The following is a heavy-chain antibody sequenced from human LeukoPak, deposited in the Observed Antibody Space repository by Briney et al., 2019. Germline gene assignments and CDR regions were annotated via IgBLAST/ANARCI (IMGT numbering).Heavy chain of an antibody. CDR3: AKVVEDDFWSGYNEAYFQH. V-gene: IGHV3-23*01. CDR1: GFTFSSYA. D-gene: IGHD3-3*01. Sequence: PGGSLRLSCAASGFTFSSYAMSWVRQAPGKGLEWVSAISGSGGSTYYADSVKGRFTISRDNSKNTLYLQMNSLRAEDTAVYYCAKVVEDDFWSGYNEAYFQHWGQGTLVTVSS. J-gene: IGHJ1*01. CDR2: ISGSGGST.